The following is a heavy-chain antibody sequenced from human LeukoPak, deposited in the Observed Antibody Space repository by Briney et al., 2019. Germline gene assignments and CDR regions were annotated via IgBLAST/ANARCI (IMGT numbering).Heavy chain of an antibody. Sequence: QAGGSLRLSCAASGFTFSSYAMSWVRQAPRKGLEWVSAISGSGGSTYYADSVKGRFTISRDNSKSTLYLQMNSLRAEDTAVYYCAKDLFPVAARPEWFDPWGQGTLVTVSS. D-gene: IGHD6-6*01. CDR2: ISGSGGST. CDR3: AKDLFPVAARPEWFDP. J-gene: IGHJ5*02. CDR1: GFTFSSYA. V-gene: IGHV3-23*01.